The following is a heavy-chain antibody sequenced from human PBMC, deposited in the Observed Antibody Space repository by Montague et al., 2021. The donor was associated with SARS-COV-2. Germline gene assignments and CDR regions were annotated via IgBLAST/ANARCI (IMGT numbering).Heavy chain of an antibody. CDR1: GGSVSSSPYY. CDR3: ASSYYYGSGTYVYNSYMDV. Sequence: SETLSLTCTVSGGSVSSSPYYWGWIRQPPGRGLEWVGSISYSGRTYFSPSLKSRLTIAVDSSENQFSLRLSSVTAADTAVYYCASSYYYGSGTYVYNSYMDVWGQGTTVTVSS. J-gene: IGHJ6*03. D-gene: IGHD3-10*01. V-gene: IGHV4-39*01. CDR2: ISYSGRT.